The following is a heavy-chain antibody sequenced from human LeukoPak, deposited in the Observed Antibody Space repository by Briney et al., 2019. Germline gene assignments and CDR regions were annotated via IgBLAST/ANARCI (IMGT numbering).Heavy chain of an antibody. Sequence: GGPLRLSCAASGFTFSSYGIHWLRQAPGKGLEGVSYISSCGSNIYYADSVKGRFTISRDNVKNSLYLQMNSLRAEDTAVYYCARTYYYDSSGFFDYWGQGTLVTVSS. J-gene: IGHJ4*02. V-gene: IGHV3-48*04. CDR1: GFTFSSYG. D-gene: IGHD3-22*01. CDR3: ARTYYYDSSGFFDY. CDR2: ISSCGSNI.